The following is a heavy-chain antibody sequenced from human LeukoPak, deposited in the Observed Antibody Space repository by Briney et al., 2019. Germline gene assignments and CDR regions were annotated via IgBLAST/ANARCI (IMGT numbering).Heavy chain of an antibody. CDR3: ATYQGYNYGPFDY. J-gene: IGHJ4*02. V-gene: IGHV3-7*03. D-gene: IGHD5-18*01. CDR1: GFTFSSYA. Sequence: GGSLRLSCAASGFTFSSYAMSWVRQAPGRGLEWVANIKYDGSEEYCVDSVKGRFTISRDNAKNSLYLQMNSLRAEDTAVYYCATYQGYNYGPFDYWGQGALVTVSS. CDR2: IKYDGSEE.